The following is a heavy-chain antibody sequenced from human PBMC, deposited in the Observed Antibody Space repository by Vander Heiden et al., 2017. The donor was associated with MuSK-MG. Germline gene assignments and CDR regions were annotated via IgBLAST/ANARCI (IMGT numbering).Heavy chain of an antibody. Sequence: QVQLVQSGAEVEKPGAAVKVSCKASGYTFTSYDNNWGRQATGQGLEWMGWMNPNSGNTGYAQKFQGRVTMTRNTSISTAYMELSSMRSEDTAVYYCGRAGFRLPYAFDIWGQGTMVTVSS. CDR2: MNPNSGNT. CDR3: GRAGFRLPYAFDI. CDR1: GYTFTSYD. J-gene: IGHJ3*02. V-gene: IGHV1-8*01. D-gene: IGHD2-15*01.